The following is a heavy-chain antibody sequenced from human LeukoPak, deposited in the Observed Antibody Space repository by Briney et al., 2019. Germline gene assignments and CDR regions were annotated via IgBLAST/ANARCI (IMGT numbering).Heavy chain of an antibody. Sequence: SVKVSCKASGGTFSSYAISWVRQGPGQGLEWMGGIIPIFGTANYAQKFQGRVTITADESTSTAYMELSSLRSEDTAVYYCARVVKAIQLWLDYWGQGTLVTVSS. CDR1: GGTFSSYA. D-gene: IGHD5-18*01. V-gene: IGHV1-69*13. CDR3: ARVVKAIQLWLDY. CDR2: IIPIFGTA. J-gene: IGHJ4*02.